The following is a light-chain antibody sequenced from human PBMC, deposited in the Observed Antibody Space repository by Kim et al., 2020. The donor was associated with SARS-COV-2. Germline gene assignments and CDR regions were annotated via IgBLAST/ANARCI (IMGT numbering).Light chain of an antibody. Sequence: SASVGDRVTITGRDSQTIRGWLAWYQQKPGNAPKLLISKVSHLETGVPSRFSGSGSGTEFTLTISSLQPDDVGIYYCLQHDSFWTFGQGTKVDIK. J-gene: IGKJ1*01. CDR1: QTIRGW. V-gene: IGKV1-5*03. CDR2: KVS. CDR3: LQHDSFWT.